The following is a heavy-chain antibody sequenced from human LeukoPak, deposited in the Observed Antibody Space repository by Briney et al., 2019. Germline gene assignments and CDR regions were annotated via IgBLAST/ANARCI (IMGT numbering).Heavy chain of an antibody. CDR1: GGTFISYA. Sequence: SVKVSCKASGGTFISYAISWVRQAPGQGLEWMGGIIPIFGTANYAQKFQGRVTITADESTSTAYMELSSLRSEVTAVYYCAREPVTYYYDEYYFDYWGQGTLVTVSS. J-gene: IGHJ4*02. CDR2: IIPIFGTA. CDR3: AREPVTYYYDEYYFDY. V-gene: IGHV1-69*13. D-gene: IGHD3-22*01.